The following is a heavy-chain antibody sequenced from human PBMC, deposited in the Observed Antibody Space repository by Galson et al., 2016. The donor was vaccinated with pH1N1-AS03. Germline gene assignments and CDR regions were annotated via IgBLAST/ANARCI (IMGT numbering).Heavy chain of an antibody. D-gene: IGHD6-13*01. CDR1: GYTFTNYA. J-gene: IGHJ4*02. CDR3: SRDELGVGIVPAGTKTFEY. CDR2: SSAYKFNT. V-gene: IGHV1-18*01. Sequence: SVKVSCKASGYTFTNYAISWVRQAPGQGLGWMGWSSAYKFNTNYAQNFKGRVTMTTDTSTSTAYMELRSLNSDDTAVYYCSRDELGVGIVPAGTKTFEYWGQGTLVIVSS.